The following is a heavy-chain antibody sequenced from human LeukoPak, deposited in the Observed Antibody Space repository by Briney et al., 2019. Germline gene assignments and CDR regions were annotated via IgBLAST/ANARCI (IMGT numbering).Heavy chain of an antibody. CDR2: IYYSGST. J-gene: IGHJ4*02. D-gene: IGHD4-17*01. V-gene: IGHV4-30-4*08. CDR1: GGSISSGDYY. CDR3: ARDLSNGDYDPFGY. Sequence: SQTLSLTCTVSGGSISSGDYYWRWIRQPPGKGLEWIGYIYYSGSTYYNPSLKSRVTISVDTSKNQFSLKLSSVTAADTAVYYCARDLSNGDYDPFGYWGQGTLVTVSS.